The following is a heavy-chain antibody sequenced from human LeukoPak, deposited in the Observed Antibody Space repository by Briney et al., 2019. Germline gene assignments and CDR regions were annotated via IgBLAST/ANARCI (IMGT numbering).Heavy chain of an antibody. V-gene: IGHV4-59*01. Sequence: SETLSLTCTVSGGSISNYYWTWIRQPPGKGLEWIAHIYYSGTTNYNPSLKSRVTISVDTSKNQFSLKLSSVTAADTAVYYCARVLSSGWAGFDYWGQGALVTVSS. CDR3: ARVLSSGWAGFDY. D-gene: IGHD6-19*01. J-gene: IGHJ4*02. CDR2: IYYSGTT. CDR1: GGSISNYY.